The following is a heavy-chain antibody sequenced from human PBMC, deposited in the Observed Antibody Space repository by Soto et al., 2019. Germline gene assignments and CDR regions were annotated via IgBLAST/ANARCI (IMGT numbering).Heavy chain of an antibody. V-gene: IGHV4-34*01. D-gene: IGHD6-19*01. CDR2: INHSGST. Sequence: SETLSLTCAVYGGSFSGYYWSWIRQPPGKGLEWIGEINHSGSTNYNPSLKSRVTISVDTSKNQFSLKLSSVIAADTAVYYCARAASSSASRSRARRVTWFDPWGQGTLVTVSS. J-gene: IGHJ5*02. CDR3: ARAASSSASRSRARRVTWFDP. CDR1: GGSFSGYY.